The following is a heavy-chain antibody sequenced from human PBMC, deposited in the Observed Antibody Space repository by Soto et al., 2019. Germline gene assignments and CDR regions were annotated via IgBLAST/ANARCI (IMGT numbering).Heavy chain of an antibody. CDR1: GFTFSSYA. CDR3: ARVMRDGYNLD. D-gene: IGHD5-12*01. J-gene: IGHJ4*02. V-gene: IGHV3-30-3*01. CDR2: ISYDGSNK. Sequence: QVQLVESGGGVVQPGRSLRLSCAASGFTFSSYAMHWVRQAPGKGLEWVAVISYDGSNKYYADSVKGRFTISRDNSKNPLYLQMNSLRAEDTAVYYCARVMRDGYNLDWGQGTLVTVSS.